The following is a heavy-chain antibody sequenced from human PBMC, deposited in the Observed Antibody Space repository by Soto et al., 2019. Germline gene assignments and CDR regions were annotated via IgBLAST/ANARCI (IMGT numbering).Heavy chain of an antibody. J-gene: IGHJ6*02. CDR1: GYTFNGYY. V-gene: IGHV1-2*02. CDR3: ARLGPGVVLPTDYVFY. D-gene: IGHD2-2*01. CDR2: FNPLSVVT. Sequence: VSEKVSCMASGYTFNGYYMYWVRQAPGQALEWMGWFNPLSVVTNYAQKFQGRVTMTRDTSISTAYMELNRLRSDDPAVYYCARLGPGVVLPTDYVFYWGHGTTVTVSS.